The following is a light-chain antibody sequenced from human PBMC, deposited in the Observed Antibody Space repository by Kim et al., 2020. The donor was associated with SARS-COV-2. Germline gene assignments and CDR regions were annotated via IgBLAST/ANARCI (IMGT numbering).Light chain of an antibody. Sequence: QAVVTQEPSLTVSPGGTVTLTCGTNTGAVTSSHYPYWIQQKPGQVPKTLIYDASKRHSWTPARFSGSLLGGRAALTLSGAQPEDEADYYCLVFYSRAVVFGGGTQLTVL. CDR2: DAS. V-gene: IGLV7-46*01. CDR1: TGAVTSSHY. J-gene: IGLJ3*02. CDR3: LVFYSRAVV.